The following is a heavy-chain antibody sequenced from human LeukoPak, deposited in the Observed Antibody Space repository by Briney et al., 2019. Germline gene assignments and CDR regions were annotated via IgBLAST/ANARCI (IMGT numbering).Heavy chain of an antibody. V-gene: IGHV1-2*02. CDR3: AGDPGGDSSGYFAD. CDR2: INPNSGGT. Sequence: ASVKVSCKASGYTFTGYYMHWVRQAPGRGLEWMGWINPNSGGTNYAQKFQGRVTMTRDTSISTAYMELSRLRSDDTAVYYCAGDPGGDSSGYFADWGQGTLVTVSS. CDR1: GYTFTGYY. J-gene: IGHJ4*02. D-gene: IGHD3-22*01.